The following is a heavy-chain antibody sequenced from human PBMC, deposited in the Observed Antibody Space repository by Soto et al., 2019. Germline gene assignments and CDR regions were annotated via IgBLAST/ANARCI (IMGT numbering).Heavy chain of an antibody. CDR2: IYYSGTT. Sequence: SETLSLTCTVSGGSINSGDYYWSWIRQPPGKGLEWIGYIYYSGTTYYNPSLKSRVTISVDTSENQFSLRSDDTAVYYCARSTIAADPWFDPWGQGTLVTVSS. D-gene: IGHD6-13*01. J-gene: IGHJ5*02. V-gene: IGHV4-30-4*02. CDR3: ARSTIAADPWFDP. CDR1: GGSINSGDYY.